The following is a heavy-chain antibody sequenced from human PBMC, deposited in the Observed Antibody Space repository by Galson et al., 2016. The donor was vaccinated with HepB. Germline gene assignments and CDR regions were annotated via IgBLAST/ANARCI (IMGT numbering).Heavy chain of an antibody. V-gene: IGHV3-30*18. CDR1: GFTFSSYG. CDR3: AKSGRYYGVDHFDY. D-gene: IGHD4-17*01. CDR2: ISYDGSNK. Sequence: SLRLSCAASGFTFSSYGMHWVRQAPGKGLEWVAVISYDGSNKYYADSMKGRFTISRDNSKNTLYLQMNSLRAEDTAVYYCAKSGRYYGVDHFDYWGPGTLVTVSS. J-gene: IGHJ4*02.